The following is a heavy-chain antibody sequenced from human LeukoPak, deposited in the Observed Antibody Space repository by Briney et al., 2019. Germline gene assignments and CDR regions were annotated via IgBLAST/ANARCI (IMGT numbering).Heavy chain of an antibody. CDR1: GFTFSNYA. D-gene: IGHD1-26*01. V-gene: IGHV3-23*01. CDR3: PKDVRVGGGGMYV. J-gene: IGHJ6*02. Sequence: GGSLRLSCAASGFTFSNYAMNWVRQAPGKGLEWVSLISSSGDNAYYADSVRGRFTISRDKSKNTVSLQLNSLRGEDPALIYCPKDVRVGGGGMYVWGQGAPVTVSS. CDR2: ISSSGDNA.